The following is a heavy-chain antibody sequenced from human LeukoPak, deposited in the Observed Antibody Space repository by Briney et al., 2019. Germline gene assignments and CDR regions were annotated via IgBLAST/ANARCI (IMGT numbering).Heavy chain of an antibody. CDR2: ISGGGGST. Sequence: PGGPLRLSCAASGFTFSSYGMSWVRQAPGKGLEWVSAISGGGGSTYYADSVKGRFTISRDNAKNSLYLQMNSLRAEDTAVYYCAELGITMIGGVWGKGTTVTISS. CDR1: GFTFSSYG. CDR3: AELGITMIGGV. V-gene: IGHV3-23*01. J-gene: IGHJ6*04. D-gene: IGHD3-10*02.